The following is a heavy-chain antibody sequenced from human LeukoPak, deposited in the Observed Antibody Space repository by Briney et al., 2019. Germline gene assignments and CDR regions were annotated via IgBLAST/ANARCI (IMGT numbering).Heavy chain of an antibody. CDR3: ARSRGARFLEWLLSGWFDP. Sequence: ASVKVSCKASGGTFSSYAISWVRQAPGQGLEWMEGIIPIFGTANYAQKFQGRVTFTADESTSTAYMELSSLRSEDTAVYYCARSRGARFLEWLLSGWFDPWGQGTLVTVSS. V-gene: IGHV1-69*01. J-gene: IGHJ5*02. D-gene: IGHD3-3*01. CDR2: IIPIFGTA. CDR1: GGTFSSYA.